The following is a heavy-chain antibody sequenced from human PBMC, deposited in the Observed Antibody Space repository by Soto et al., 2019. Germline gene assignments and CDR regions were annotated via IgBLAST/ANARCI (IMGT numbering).Heavy chain of an antibody. D-gene: IGHD3-10*01. V-gene: IGHV4-34*01. CDR2: INHSGST. Sequence: SETLSLTCAVYGGSFSGYYWSWIRQPPGKGLEWIGEINHSGSTNYNPSLKSRGTISVDTSKNQFSLKLSSETAADTAVYYCARGPYYYGSGSYYWGQGTLVT. CDR3: ARGPYYYGSGSYY. CDR1: GGSFSGYY. J-gene: IGHJ4*02.